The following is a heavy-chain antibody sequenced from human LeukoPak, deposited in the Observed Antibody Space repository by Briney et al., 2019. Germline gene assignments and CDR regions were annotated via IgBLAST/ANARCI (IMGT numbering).Heavy chain of an antibody. CDR3: ARASSGHVYYYYGMDV. V-gene: IGHV3-30*03. J-gene: IGHJ6*02. CDR2: ISYDGRNK. CDR1: GFTFNNYG. D-gene: IGHD6-19*01. Sequence: GGSLRLSCAASGFTFNNYGVHWVRQAPGKGLEWVAAISYDGRNKYYPDSVKGRFTISRDNTKNTLYLQMNSVRPEDTAVYYCARASSGHVYYYYGMDVWGQGTTVTVSS.